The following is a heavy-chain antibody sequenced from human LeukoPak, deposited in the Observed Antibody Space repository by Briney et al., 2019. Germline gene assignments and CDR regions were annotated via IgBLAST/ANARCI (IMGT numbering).Heavy chain of an antibody. CDR1: GFTVSSNY. Sequence: GGSLRLXCAASGFTVSSNYMSWVRPAPGKGLEWVSVIYSGGSTYYADSVKGRFTISRDNSKNTLYLQMNSLRAEDTAVYYCARDSPYDSSGYYDYWGQGTLVTVSS. D-gene: IGHD3-22*01. J-gene: IGHJ4*02. V-gene: IGHV3-53*01. CDR2: IYSGGST. CDR3: ARDSPYDSSGYYDY.